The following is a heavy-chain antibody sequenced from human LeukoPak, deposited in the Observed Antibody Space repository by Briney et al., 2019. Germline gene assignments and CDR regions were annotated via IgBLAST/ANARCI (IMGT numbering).Heavy chain of an antibody. D-gene: IGHD2-8*01. Sequence: SETLSLTCTVSGGSISSYYWSWIRQPPGKGLEWIGYIYYSGSTNYNPSLKSRVTISVDTSKNQFSLKLSSVTAADTAVYYCARGGEGVGYFDYWGQGTLVTVSS. J-gene: IGHJ4*02. CDR2: IYYSGST. CDR1: GGSISSYY. V-gene: IGHV4-59*01. CDR3: ARGGEGVGYFDY.